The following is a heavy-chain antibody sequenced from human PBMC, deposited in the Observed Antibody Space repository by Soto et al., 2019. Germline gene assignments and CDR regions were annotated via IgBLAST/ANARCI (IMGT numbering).Heavy chain of an antibody. J-gene: IGHJ6*02. CDR3: ASLGGSSSMYNSPYYYYGMDV. CDR2: ISYDGSNK. D-gene: IGHD6-6*01. Sequence: PGGSLRLSCAASGFTFSSYGMHWVRQAPGKGLEWVAVISYDGSNKYYADSVKGRFTISRDNSKNTLYLQMNSLRAEDTAVYYCASLGGSSSMYNSPYYYYGMDVWGQGTTVTVSS. V-gene: IGHV3-30*03. CDR1: GFTFSSYG.